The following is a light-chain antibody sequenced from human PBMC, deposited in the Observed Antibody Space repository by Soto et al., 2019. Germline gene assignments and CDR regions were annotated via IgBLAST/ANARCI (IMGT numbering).Light chain of an antibody. CDR1: NIVSKN. V-gene: IGLV3-21*02. Sequence: SYILTQAPSVSVAPGQTARVTCGGNNIVSKNVHWYKQKPGQAPLLVVYDDSDRPSGIPERFSGSNSGNTATLTISGVEAGDEADYYCQVWDSTSDHVVFGGGTKLTVL. CDR3: QVWDSTSDHVV. CDR2: DDS. J-gene: IGLJ2*01.